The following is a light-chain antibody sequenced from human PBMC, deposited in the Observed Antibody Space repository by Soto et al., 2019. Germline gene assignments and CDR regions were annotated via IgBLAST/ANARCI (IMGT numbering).Light chain of an antibody. Sequence: DIQMTQSPSSLSASVGDRVTITCRASQSISSYLVWYQEKPGKAPTLLIYAASSLQGGVPSRFSGTGGGTDFTLTITSLQPEDFATYYCQQSYALPRTFGQGTKVEIK. CDR2: AAS. V-gene: IGKV1-39*01. CDR1: QSISSY. J-gene: IGKJ1*01. CDR3: QQSYALPRT.